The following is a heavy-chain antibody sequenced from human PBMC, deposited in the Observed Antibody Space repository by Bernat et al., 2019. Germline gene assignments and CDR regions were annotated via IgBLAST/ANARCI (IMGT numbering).Heavy chain of an antibody. D-gene: IGHD5-12*01. V-gene: IGHV3-30*04. CDR1: GFTFSSYA. J-gene: IGHJ4*02. CDR3: ARDGDEASGYDFDYFDY. Sequence: QVQLVESGGGVVQPGRSLRLSCAASGFTFSSYAMHWVRQAPGKGLEWVAVISYDGSNKYYADSVKGRFTISRDNSKNTLYLQMNSLRAEDTAVYYCARDGDEASGYDFDYFDYWGQGTLVTVSS. CDR2: ISYDGSNK.